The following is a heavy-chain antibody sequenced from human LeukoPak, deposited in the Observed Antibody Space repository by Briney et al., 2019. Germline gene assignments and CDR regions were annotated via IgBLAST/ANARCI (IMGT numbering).Heavy chain of an antibody. CDR2: ISGSGGST. D-gene: IGHD6-13*01. Sequence: GGSLRLSCAASGFTFSSYGMHWVRQAPGKGLEWVSAISGSGGSTYYADSVKGRFTISRDNSKNTLYLQMNSLRAEDTAVYYCAKDHVSSWQHYYYMDVWGKGTTVTVSS. CDR3: AKDHVSSWQHYYYMDV. J-gene: IGHJ6*03. V-gene: IGHV3-23*01. CDR1: GFTFSSYG.